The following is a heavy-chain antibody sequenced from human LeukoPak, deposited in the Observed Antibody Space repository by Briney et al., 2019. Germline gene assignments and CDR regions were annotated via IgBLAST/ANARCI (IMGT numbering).Heavy chain of an antibody. CDR1: GGTFSSYA. J-gene: IGHJ4*02. CDR2: IIPIFGTA. Sequence: RASVKVSCKASGGTFSSYAISWVRQAPGQGLEWMGGIIPIFGTANYAQKFQGRVTITADESTSTAYMELSSLRSEDTAVYYCARGGRDYYGSGSSFDYWGQGTLVTVSS. D-gene: IGHD3-10*01. CDR3: ARGGRDYYGSGSSFDY. V-gene: IGHV1-69*13.